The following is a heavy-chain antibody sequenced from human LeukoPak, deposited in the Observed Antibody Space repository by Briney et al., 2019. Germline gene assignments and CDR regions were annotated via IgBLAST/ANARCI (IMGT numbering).Heavy chain of an antibody. D-gene: IGHD3-3*01. Sequence: GGSLRLSCAASGFTFSSYAMRWVRQAPGKGLEWVAVISYDGSNKYYADSVKGRFTISRDNSKNTLYLQMNSLRAEDTAVYYCAREAYYDFWSGCSNFDYWGQGTLVTVSS. CDR3: AREAYYDFWSGCSNFDY. V-gene: IGHV3-30-3*01. CDR1: GFTFSSYA. J-gene: IGHJ4*02. CDR2: ISYDGSNK.